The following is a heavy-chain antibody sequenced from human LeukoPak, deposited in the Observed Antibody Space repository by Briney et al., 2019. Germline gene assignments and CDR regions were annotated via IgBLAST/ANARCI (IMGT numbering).Heavy chain of an antibody. J-gene: IGHJ5*02. V-gene: IGHV4-38-2*02. D-gene: IGHD6-13*01. CDR3: ARDQQQQLASEGWFDP. CDR1: GYSISSGYY. CDR2: IYHSGST. Sequence: PSETLSLTCTVSGYSISSGYYWGWIRQPPGKGLEWIGSIYHSGSTYYNPSLKSRVTISVDTSKNQFSLKLSSVTAADTAVYYCARDQQQQLASEGWFDPWGQGTLVTVSS.